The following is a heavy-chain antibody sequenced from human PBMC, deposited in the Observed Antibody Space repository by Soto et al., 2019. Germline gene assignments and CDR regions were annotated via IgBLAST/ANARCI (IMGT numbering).Heavy chain of an antibody. J-gene: IGHJ4*02. CDR1: GGSISSSSYY. CDR2: IYYSGST. CDR3: ARMWSGYNSH. Sequence: SETLSLTCTVSGGSISSSSYYWGWIRQPPGKGLEWIGSIYYSGSTYYNPSLKSRVTISVDTSKNQFSLKLSSVTAADTAVYYCARMWSGYNSHWGQGTLVTVSS. V-gene: IGHV4-39*01. D-gene: IGHD6-25*01.